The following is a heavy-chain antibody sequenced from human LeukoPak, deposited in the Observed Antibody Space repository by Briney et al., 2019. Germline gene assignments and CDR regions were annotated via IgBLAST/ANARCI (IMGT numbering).Heavy chain of an antibody. Sequence: ASVKVSCKASGYTFTGYYMHWVRQAPGQGLEWMGWINPNSGGTNYAQKFQGRVTMTRDTSISTAYMELSRLRSDDTAVYYCARGYSIYYHYYYMDVWGKGTTVTVSS. J-gene: IGHJ6*03. V-gene: IGHV1-2*02. D-gene: IGHD6-13*01. CDR2: INPNSGGT. CDR1: GYTFTGYY. CDR3: ARGYSIYYHYYYMDV.